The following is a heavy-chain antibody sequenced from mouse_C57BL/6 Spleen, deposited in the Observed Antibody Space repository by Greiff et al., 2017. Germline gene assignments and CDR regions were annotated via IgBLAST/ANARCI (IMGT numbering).Heavy chain of an antibody. J-gene: IGHJ2*01. CDR2: IYPRSGNT. Sequence: QVQLQQSGAELARPGASVKLSCKASGYTFTSYGISWVKQRTGQGLEWIGEIYPRSGNTYYNEKFKGKATLTADKSSSTAYMELRSLTSEDSAVYFCARGGVNWHYFDYGGQGTTLTVSS. D-gene: IGHD4-1*01. V-gene: IGHV1-81*01. CDR1: GYTFTSYG. CDR3: ARGGVNWHYFDY.